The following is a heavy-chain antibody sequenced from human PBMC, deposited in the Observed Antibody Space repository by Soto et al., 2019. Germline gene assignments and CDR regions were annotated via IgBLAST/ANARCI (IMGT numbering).Heavy chain of an antibody. CDR1: GGSIRSNNW. D-gene: IGHD1-26*01. CDR3: ARVYSGSYSDS. V-gene: IGHV4-4*02. J-gene: IGHJ4*02. Sequence: QVQLQESGPGLVKPSGTLSLTCAVSGGSIRSNNWWSWVRQPPGKGLEWIGEIFQSGSTNYNPSLKTRVTISVDKSKNPFSLKLNSVPAADTAVYYCARVYSGSYSDSWGQGTLVTVSS. CDR2: IFQSGST.